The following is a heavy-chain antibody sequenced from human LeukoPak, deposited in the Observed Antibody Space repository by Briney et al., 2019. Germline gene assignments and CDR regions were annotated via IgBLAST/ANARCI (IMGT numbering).Heavy chain of an antibody. CDR2: IYYSGST. J-gene: IGHJ6*02. D-gene: IGHD6-13*01. V-gene: IGHV4-59*01. CDR1: GGSISSYY. Sequence: SETLSLTCTVSGGSISSYYWSWIRQPPGKGLEWIGYIYYSGSTNYNPSLKSRVTTSVDTSKNQFSLKLSSVTAADTAVYYCARVAAAGIYGMDVWGQGTTVTVSS. CDR3: ARVAAAGIYGMDV.